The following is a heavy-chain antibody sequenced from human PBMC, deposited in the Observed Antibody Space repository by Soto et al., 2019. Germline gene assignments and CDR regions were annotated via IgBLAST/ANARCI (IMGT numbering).Heavy chain of an antibody. J-gene: IGHJ5*02. D-gene: IGHD3-10*01. CDR1: GYSFTSYW. CDR2: IYPGDSDT. CDR3: ARVDFWTSYDKRASWFDP. Sequence: GESLKISCKGSGYSFTSYWIGWVRQMPGKGLEWMGIIYPGDSDTRYSPSFQGQVTISADKSISTAYLQWSSLKASDTAMYYCARVDFWTSYDKRASWFDPWGQGTLVTVSS. V-gene: IGHV5-51*01.